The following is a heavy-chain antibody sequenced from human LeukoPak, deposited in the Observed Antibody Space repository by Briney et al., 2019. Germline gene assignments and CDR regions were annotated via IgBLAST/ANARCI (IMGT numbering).Heavy chain of an antibody. CDR2: INHSGST. CDR3: ARAGFTMVRGVIHHWFDP. CDR1: GGSISSGDYY. Sequence: SETLSLTCTVSGGSISSGDYYWSWIRQPPGKGLEWIGEINHSGSTNYNPSLKSRVTISVDTSKNQFSLKLSSVTAADTAVYYCARAGFTMVRGVIHHWFDPWGQGTLVTVSS. J-gene: IGHJ5*02. V-gene: IGHV4-39*07. D-gene: IGHD3-10*01.